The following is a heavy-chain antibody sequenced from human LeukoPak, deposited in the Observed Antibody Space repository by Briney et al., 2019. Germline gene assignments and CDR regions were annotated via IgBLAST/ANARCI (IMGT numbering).Heavy chain of an antibody. J-gene: IGHJ3*02. D-gene: IGHD2-15*01. Sequence: PSETLSLTCAVYGGSFSGYYWSWIRQPPGKGLEWIGYIYYTGSTNYNPSLKSRVTMSVDTSKNQFSLKLSSVTAADTAVYYCARELSGADAFDIWGRGTMVTVSS. CDR3: ARELSGADAFDI. CDR2: IYYTGST. V-gene: IGHV4-59*12. CDR1: GGSFSGYY.